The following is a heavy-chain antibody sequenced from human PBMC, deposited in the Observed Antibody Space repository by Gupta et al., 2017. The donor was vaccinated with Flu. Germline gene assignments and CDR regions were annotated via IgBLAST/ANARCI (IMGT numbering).Heavy chain of an antibody. D-gene: IGHD5-24*01. CDR3: AKRRDGYTIVFDS. J-gene: IGHJ4*02. Sequence: EVQLVESGGGLVQPGGSLRLSCAASGFPFSPYDMHWVRQAPGQGLEWVSGIGTAGDTYYPGSVKGRFTISRDNAKNSLYLQMNSLRAGDTAVYYCAKRRDGYTIVFDSWGQGTLVIVSS. CDR1: GFPFSPYD. V-gene: IGHV3-13*04. CDR2: IGTAGDT.